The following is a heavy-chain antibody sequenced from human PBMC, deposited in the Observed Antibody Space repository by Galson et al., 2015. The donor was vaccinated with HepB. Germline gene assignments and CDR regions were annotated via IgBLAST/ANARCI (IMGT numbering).Heavy chain of an antibody. Sequence: SVKASCKASGYTFTGYYMHWVRQAPGQGLEWMGWINPNSGGTNYAQKFQGRVTMTRDTSISTAYMELSRLRSDDTAVYYCARAHMRTGTTHGDYYYYYMDVWGKGTTVTVSS. CDR1: GYTFTGYY. CDR3: ARAHMRTGTTHGDYYYYYMDV. J-gene: IGHJ6*03. CDR2: INPNSGGT. D-gene: IGHD1-7*01. V-gene: IGHV1-2*02.